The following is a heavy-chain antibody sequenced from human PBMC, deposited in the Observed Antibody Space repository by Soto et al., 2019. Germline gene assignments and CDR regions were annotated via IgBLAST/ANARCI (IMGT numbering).Heavy chain of an antibody. V-gene: IGHV4-31*03. Sequence: SETLSLTCTVSGGSISSGGYYWSWIRQHPGKGLEWIGYIYYSGSTYYNPSLKSRVTISVDTSKNQFSLKLSSVTAADTAVYYCARGWEPPTYYFDDWGQGTRVTVAS. CDR3: ARGWEPPTYYFDD. D-gene: IGHD1-1*01. CDR1: GGSISSGGYY. J-gene: IGHJ4*02. CDR2: IYYSGST.